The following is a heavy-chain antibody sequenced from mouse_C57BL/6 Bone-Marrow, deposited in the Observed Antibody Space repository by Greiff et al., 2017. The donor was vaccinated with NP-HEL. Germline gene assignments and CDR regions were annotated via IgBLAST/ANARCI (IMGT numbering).Heavy chain of an antibody. J-gene: IGHJ1*03. V-gene: IGHV7-1*01. CDR1: GFTFSDFY. Sequence: EVQLQESGGGLVQSGRSLRLSCATSGFTFSDFYMEWVRQAPGKGLEWIAASRNKANDYTTEYSASVKGRFIVSRDTSQSILYLQMNALRAEDTAIYYCARDAGPTVVPYWYFDVWGTGTTVTVSS. D-gene: IGHD1-1*01. CDR2: SRNKANDYTT. CDR3: ARDAGPTVVPYWYFDV.